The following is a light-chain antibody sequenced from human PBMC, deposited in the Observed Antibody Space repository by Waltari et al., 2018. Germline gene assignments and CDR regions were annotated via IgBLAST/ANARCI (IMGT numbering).Light chain of an antibody. V-gene: IGLV2-23*02. CDR1: NSDVGSSNF. Sequence: QSALTQPSSVSGSPGQSITISCTGTNSDVGSSNFGSWYQQHPGKAPKLMIYEVTRRPSTSSTRSSGFKSGVTAYVTSSGLHAENEAECPRCSPTSRFTYVFGTEPNVTVL. CDR3: CSPTSRFTYV. J-gene: IGLJ1*01. CDR2: EVT.